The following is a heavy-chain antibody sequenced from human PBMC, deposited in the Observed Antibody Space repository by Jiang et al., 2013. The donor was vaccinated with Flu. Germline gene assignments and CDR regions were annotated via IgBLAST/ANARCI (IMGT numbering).Heavy chain of an antibody. CDR3: SRRRGSGSSMDV. V-gene: IGHV1-46*03. D-gene: IGHD3-10*01. J-gene: IGHJ6*02. Sequence: QLVESGAEVKKPGASVKVSCKASGYTFTSYYMHWVRQAPGQGLEWMGIINPSGGDTIYAQKFQGRVTMTRDTSTSTVFMELSSLRSEDTAVYYCSRRRGSGSSMDVWGQGTTVTVSS. CDR2: INPSGGDT. CDR1: GYTFTSYY.